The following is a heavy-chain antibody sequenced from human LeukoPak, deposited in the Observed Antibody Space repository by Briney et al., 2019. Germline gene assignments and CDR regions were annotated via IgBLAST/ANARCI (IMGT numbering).Heavy chain of an antibody. D-gene: IGHD3-22*01. CDR3: ARDFSDSPFDY. J-gene: IGHJ4*02. Sequence: GGSLRLSCAASGFTFSSYAMSWVRQAPGKGLEWVSAINGSGGSTYYADSVKGRFTISRDNSKNTLYLQMNSLRAEDTAVYYCARDFSDSPFDYWGQGTLVTVSS. CDR1: GFTFSSYA. V-gene: IGHV3-23*01. CDR2: INGSGGST.